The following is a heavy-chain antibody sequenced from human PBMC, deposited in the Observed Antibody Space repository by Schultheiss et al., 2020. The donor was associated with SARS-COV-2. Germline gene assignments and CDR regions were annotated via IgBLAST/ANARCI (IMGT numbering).Heavy chain of an antibody. CDR1: GFTFSSYG. V-gene: IGHV3-30*03. CDR3: TTDAVAGTRSYYGMDV. D-gene: IGHD6-19*01. J-gene: IGHJ6*02. Sequence: GGSLRLSCEASGFTFSSYGMHWVRQAPDKGLECVAILSYDGTAKYYADSVKGRFTISRDNSKNTLYLQMNGLKTEDTAVYYCTTDAVAGTRSYYGMDVWGQGTTVTVSS. CDR2: LSYDGTAK.